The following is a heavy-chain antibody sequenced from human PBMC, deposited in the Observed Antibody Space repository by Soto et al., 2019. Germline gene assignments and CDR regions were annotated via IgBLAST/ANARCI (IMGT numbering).Heavy chain of an antibody. D-gene: IGHD3-3*01. CDR2: ISSSGSTI. CDR3: ARGGYDFWSGDLYWYFDL. Sequence: EVQLVESGGGLVQPGGSLRLSCAASGFTFSSYEMNWVRQAPGKGLEWVSYISSSGSTIYYADSVKGRFTISRDNAKNSLYLQMNSLRAEDTAVYYCARGGYDFWSGDLYWYFDLCGRGTLVTVSS. CDR1: GFTFSSYE. J-gene: IGHJ2*01. V-gene: IGHV3-48*03.